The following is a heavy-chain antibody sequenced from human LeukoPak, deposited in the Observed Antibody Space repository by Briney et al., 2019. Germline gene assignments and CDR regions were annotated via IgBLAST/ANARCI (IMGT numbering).Heavy chain of an antibody. CDR3: VKDRYCSSTSCYGSFDY. CDR1: GFTFSSYT. V-gene: IGHV3-64D*06. D-gene: IGHD2-2*01. J-gene: IGHJ4*02. CDR2: ISSNGGST. Sequence: GGSLRLSCSASGFTFSSYTMHWVRHAPGKGLEYVSTISSNGGSTYYADSVKGRFTISRDNSKSTLFLQMSSLRAEDTAVYYCVKDRYCSSTSCYGSFDYWGQGTLVTVSS.